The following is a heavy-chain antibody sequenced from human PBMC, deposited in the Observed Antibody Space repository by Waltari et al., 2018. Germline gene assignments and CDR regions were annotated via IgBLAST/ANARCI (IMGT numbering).Heavy chain of an antibody. CDR3: ARAPGYYDSSGPDRLDY. Sequence: QVQLQESGPGLVKPSETLSLTCTVSGGSISSYYWSWIRQPPGKGLEWIGYIYYSWSTNYNPSLKSRVTISVDTSKNQFSLKLSSVTAADTAVYYCARAPGYYDSSGPDRLDYWGQGTLVTVSS. V-gene: IGHV4-59*01. CDR2: IYYSWST. J-gene: IGHJ4*02. CDR1: GGSISSYY. D-gene: IGHD3-22*01.